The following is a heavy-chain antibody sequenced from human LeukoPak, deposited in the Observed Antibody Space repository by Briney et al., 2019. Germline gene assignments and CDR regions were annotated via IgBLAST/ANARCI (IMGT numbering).Heavy chain of an antibody. CDR2: MNPNSGNT. J-gene: IGHJ6*02. CDR3: ARGRRPRTNYYYYGMDV. D-gene: IGHD1-14*01. Sequence: GASVKVSCKASGYTFTSYDINWVRQATGQGLEWMGWMNPNSGNTGYAQKFQGRVTTTRNTSISTAYMELSSLRSEDTAVYYCARGRRPRTNYYYYGMDVWGQGTTVTVSS. CDR1: GYTFTSYD. V-gene: IGHV1-8*01.